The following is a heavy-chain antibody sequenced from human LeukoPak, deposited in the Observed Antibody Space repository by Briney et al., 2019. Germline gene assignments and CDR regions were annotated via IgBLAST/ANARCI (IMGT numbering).Heavy chain of an antibody. D-gene: IGHD3-9*01. Sequence: EPSETLSLTCTVSGGSISSGGYYWSWIRQHPGKGLEWIEYIYYSGSTHYNPSLKSRVTISVDTSKNQFSLKLSSVTAADTAVYYCARDMTDWWFDPWGQGTLVTVSS. CDR2: IYYSGST. V-gene: IGHV4-31*03. J-gene: IGHJ5*02. CDR3: ARDMTDWWFDP. CDR1: GGSISSGGYY.